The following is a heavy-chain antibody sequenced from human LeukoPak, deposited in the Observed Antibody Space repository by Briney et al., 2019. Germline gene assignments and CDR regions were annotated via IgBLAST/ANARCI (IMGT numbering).Heavy chain of an antibody. Sequence: SETLSPTCTVSGGSISSYYWSWIRQPPGKGLEWIGHIYYSGSTNYNPSLKSRVTISVDTSKNQFSLKLSSVTAADTAVYYCARGGERWLQPFYYYYYYMDVWGKGTTVTVSS. CDR3: ARGGERWLQPFYYYYYYMDV. V-gene: IGHV4-59*01. J-gene: IGHJ6*03. CDR2: IYYSGST. CDR1: GGSISSYY. D-gene: IGHD5-24*01.